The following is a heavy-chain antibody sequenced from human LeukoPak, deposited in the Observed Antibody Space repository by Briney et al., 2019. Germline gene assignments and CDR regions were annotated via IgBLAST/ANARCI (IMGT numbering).Heavy chain of an antibody. D-gene: IGHD3-10*01. V-gene: IGHV4-39*01. CDR3: ARQRFTMRAYAGNWFDP. CDR1: GGSISSSNYY. CDR2: IYYSGST. J-gene: IGHJ5*02. Sequence: SETLSLTCTVSGGSISSSNYYWGWIRQPPGKGLEWIGSIYYSGSTYYNPSLNSRVTISVDTSKNQFSLKLSSVTAADTAVYYCARQRFTMRAYAGNWFDPWGQGTLVTVSS.